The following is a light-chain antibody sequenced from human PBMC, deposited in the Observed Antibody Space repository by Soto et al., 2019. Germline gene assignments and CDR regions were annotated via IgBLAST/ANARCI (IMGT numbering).Light chain of an antibody. CDR1: QSLAYSDGNTY. CDR2: KVS. CDR3: MQGRHWPYT. J-gene: IGKJ2*01. Sequence: VVLTQSPLSLPVTLGQPASISCRSSQSLAYSDGNTYLNWFQQRPGQSPRRLIYKVSNRDSGVPDRFSGSGSGTDFTLKISRLEAEDVGVYYCMQGRHWPYTFGQGTKLEIK. V-gene: IGKV2-30*01.